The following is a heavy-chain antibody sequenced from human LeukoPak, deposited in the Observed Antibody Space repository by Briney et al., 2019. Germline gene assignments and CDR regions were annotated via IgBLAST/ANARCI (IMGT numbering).Heavy chain of an antibody. CDR1: GFTFSSYA. J-gene: IGHJ5*02. CDR3: AKAGREYSIPPGWFDP. V-gene: IGHV3-30*18. Sequence: PGGSLRLSCAASGFTFSSYAMSWVRQAPGKGLEWVAVISYDGSNKYYADSVKGRFTISRDNSKNTLYLQMNSLRADDTAVYYCAKAGREYSIPPGWFDPWGQGTLVTVSS. CDR2: ISYDGSNK. D-gene: IGHD6-6*01.